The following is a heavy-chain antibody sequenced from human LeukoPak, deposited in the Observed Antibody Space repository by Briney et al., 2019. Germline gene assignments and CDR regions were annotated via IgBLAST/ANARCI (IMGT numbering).Heavy chain of an antibody. CDR3: AKEGVYSSSSKGIAVAGTDY. V-gene: IGHV3-33*06. J-gene: IGHJ4*02. CDR1: GFTFSSYG. CDR2: IWYDGSNK. D-gene: IGHD6-19*01. Sequence: QSGGSLRLSCAASGFTFSSYGMHWVRQAPGKGLEWVAVIWYDGSNKYYADSVKGRFTISSDNSKNTLYLQMNSLRAEDTAVYYCAKEGVYSSSSKGIAVAGTDYWGQGTLVTVSS.